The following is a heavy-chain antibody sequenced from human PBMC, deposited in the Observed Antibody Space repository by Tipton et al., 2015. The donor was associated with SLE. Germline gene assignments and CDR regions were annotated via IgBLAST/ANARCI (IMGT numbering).Heavy chain of an antibody. D-gene: IGHD3-3*01. CDR1: GFTVSTNY. CDR2: IYSGGST. Sequence: SLRLSCAASGFTVSTNYMTWVRQAPGEGLEWVSLIYSGGSTSYADSVKGRFTISRDNSKNTLYLQMNSLRAEDTAVYYCARSSWYDFWSGYYSERYFDLWGRGTLVTVSS. CDR3: ARSSWYDFWSGYYSERYFDL. J-gene: IGHJ2*01. V-gene: IGHV3-53*05.